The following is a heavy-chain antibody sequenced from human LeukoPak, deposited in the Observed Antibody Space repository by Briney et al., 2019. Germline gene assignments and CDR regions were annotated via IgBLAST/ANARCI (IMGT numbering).Heavy chain of an antibody. CDR2: IYYSGSS. D-gene: IGHD3-10*01. J-gene: IGHJ1*01. CDR3: AREGSRADFQH. CDR1: GGSISSSSYY. V-gene: IGHV4-39*02. Sequence: TSETLSLTCTVSGGSISSSSYYWGWIRQPPGKGLEWIGSIYYSGSSYYNPSLKSRVTISVDTSKNQFSLKLSSVTAADTAVYYCAREGSRADFQHWGQGTLVTVSS.